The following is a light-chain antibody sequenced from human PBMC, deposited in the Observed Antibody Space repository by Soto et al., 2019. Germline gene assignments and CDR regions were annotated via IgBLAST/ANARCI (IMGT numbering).Light chain of an antibody. V-gene: IGKV1-5*03. CDR3: QQYNTYPLT. Sequence: DIQMTQSPSTLSASVGDRVTITCRASQTISSWLAWYQQRPGKAPNLLIYKASTLQSGVPSRFSGSGSGTEFSLTSSRLQPDDFATYYCQQYNTYPLTFGGGTTVEIK. CDR1: QTISSW. CDR2: KAS. J-gene: IGKJ4*01.